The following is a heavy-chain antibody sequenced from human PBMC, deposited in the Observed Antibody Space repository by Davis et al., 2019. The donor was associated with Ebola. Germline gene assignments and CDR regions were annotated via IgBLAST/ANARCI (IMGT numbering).Heavy chain of an antibody. D-gene: IGHD6-13*01. CDR3: ARDSKVAAVLVWYFDL. V-gene: IGHV3-11*04. Sequence: GESLKISCAASGFTFSDYYMSWIRQAPGKGLEWVSYISSSGSTIYYADSVKGRFIISRDNAKNSLYLQMNSLRDDDTAVYYCARDSKVAAVLVWYFDLWGRGTLVTVSS. J-gene: IGHJ2*01. CDR1: GFTFSDYY. CDR2: ISSSGSTI.